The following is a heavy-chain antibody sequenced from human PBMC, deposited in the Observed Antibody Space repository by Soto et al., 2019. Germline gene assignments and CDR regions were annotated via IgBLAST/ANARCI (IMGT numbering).Heavy chain of an antibody. J-gene: IGHJ4*01. V-gene: IGHV6-1*01. CDR1: GCSVSSDIAG. CDR3: ARGEQYSGRIFDY. CDR2: TYYRSKWYY. Sequence: SQTLSVTCAITGCSVSSDIAGWSCVRQSPSRGLEWLGRTYYRSKWYYEYAVSVRGRITINPDTSKNQYSLQLNSVTPEDTAVYFCARGEQYSGRIFDYWGQGTMVTVSS. D-gene: IGHD1-26*01.